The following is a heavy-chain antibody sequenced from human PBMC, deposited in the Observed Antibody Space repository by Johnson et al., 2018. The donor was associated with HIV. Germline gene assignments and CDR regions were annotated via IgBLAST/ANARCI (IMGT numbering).Heavy chain of an antibody. J-gene: IGHJ3*02. CDR3: ARDTDIVVVPARGDAFDI. CDR2: ISYEGSNR. Sequence: QVLLVESGGGVVQPGRSLRVSCGASGFTFSSYAMHWVRQAPGKGLEWVAVISYEGSNRYYTESVKGRFTISRDNSKNTLYLQMNSLRAEDTAVYYCARDTDIVVVPARGDAFDIWGQGTMVTVSS. D-gene: IGHD2-2*01. CDR1: GFTFSSYA. V-gene: IGHV3-30*04.